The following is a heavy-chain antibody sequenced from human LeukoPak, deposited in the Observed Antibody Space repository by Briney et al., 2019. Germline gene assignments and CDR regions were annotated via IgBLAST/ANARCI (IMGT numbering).Heavy chain of an antibody. Sequence: ASVKVSCKASGYTFTSYYMHWVRQAPGQGLEWMGIINPSGGSTSYAQKFQGRVTMTRDTSTSTVYMELSSLRSDDTAVYYCARDGADIVVVPAPRHYYYYMDVWGKGTTVTVSS. V-gene: IGHV1-46*01. D-gene: IGHD2-2*01. CDR2: INPSGGST. CDR3: ARDGADIVVVPAPRHYYYYMDV. J-gene: IGHJ6*03. CDR1: GYTFTSYY.